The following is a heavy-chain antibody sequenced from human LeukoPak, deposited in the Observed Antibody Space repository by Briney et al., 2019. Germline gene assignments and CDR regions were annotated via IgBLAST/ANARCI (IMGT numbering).Heavy chain of an antibody. CDR3: TRDRAYSTFDY. D-gene: IGHD4-11*01. CDR2: IKEDGSQK. Sequence: GGSLRLSCAASGFTFTNSWMAWVRQAPGKGLEWVADIKEDGSQKNYVDSVKGRFTISRDNARDSVYLQMNSLRVEDTAVYYCTRDRAYSTFDYWGQGSLVTVSS. CDR1: GFTFTNSW. V-gene: IGHV3-7*01. J-gene: IGHJ4*02.